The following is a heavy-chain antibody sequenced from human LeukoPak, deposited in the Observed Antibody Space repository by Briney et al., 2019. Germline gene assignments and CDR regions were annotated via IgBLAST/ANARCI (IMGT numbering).Heavy chain of an antibody. Sequence: GGSLRLSCAASGFTFSSYAMSWVRQAPGKGLEWVSAVSGSGGSTYYADSVKGRFTISRDTSKNTLYLQMNSLRAEDTAVYYCAKDRSYDSSGLFDYWGQGTLVTVSS. CDR2: VSGSGGST. D-gene: IGHD3-22*01. J-gene: IGHJ4*02. CDR3: AKDRSYDSSGLFDY. V-gene: IGHV3-23*01. CDR1: GFTFSSYA.